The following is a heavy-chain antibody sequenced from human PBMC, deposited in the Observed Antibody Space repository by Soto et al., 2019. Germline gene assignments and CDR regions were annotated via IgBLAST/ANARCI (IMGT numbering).Heavy chain of an antibody. CDR2: ITWNGGTT. CDR3: AKDLGGGGSMDV. CDR1: GFIFDDFD. J-gene: IGHJ6*03. Sequence: EVQLVESGGGLVQPGRSLRLSCVASGFIFDDFDMHWVRQVPGKGLEWVSHITWNGGTTGYADSVKGRFTISTDNAKKSLSLQMNSLRVEDTALYYIAKDLGGGGSMDVWGKATTVSVPS. D-gene: IGHD3-16*01. V-gene: IGHV3-9*01.